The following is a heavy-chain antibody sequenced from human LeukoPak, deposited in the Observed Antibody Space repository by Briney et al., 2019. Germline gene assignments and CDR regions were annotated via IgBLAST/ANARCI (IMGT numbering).Heavy chain of an antibody. J-gene: IGHJ4*02. CDR3: TTDPVDSSGYYYFDT. CDR2: IKTKRDGATT. D-gene: IGHD3-22*01. Sequence: GGSLRLSCAASGFTFNNAWMNWVRQAPGKGLEWLGRIKTKRDGATTDYAAPGRGRFTISRDETKNKMYLQMNSLRSEDTAVYYCTTDPVDSSGYYYFDTWGQGTLVAASS. V-gene: IGHV3-15*01. CDR1: GFTFNNAW.